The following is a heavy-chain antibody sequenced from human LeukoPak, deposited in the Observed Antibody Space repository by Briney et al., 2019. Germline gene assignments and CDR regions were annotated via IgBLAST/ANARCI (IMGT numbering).Heavy chain of an antibody. Sequence: NPSETLSLTCTVSGGSISSSSYYWGWIRQPPGKGLEWIGSIYYSGSTYYHPSLKSRVTISVDTSKNQFSLKLSSVTAADTAVYYCARQLASYLSFDYWGQGTLVTVSS. V-gene: IGHV4-39*01. CDR3: ARQLASYLSFDY. CDR1: GGSISSSSYY. J-gene: IGHJ4*02. CDR2: IYYSGST. D-gene: IGHD2-21*01.